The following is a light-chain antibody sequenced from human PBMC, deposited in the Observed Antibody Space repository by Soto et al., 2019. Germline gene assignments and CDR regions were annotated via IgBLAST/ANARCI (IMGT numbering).Light chain of an antibody. Sequence: DIQITQSPSTLSGSVGDRVTITCRASQTISSWLALYQQKPGKAPKLLIYKASTLKSGVPSRFSGSGSGTEFTLTISSLQPDDFATYYCQHYNSYSEAFGQGTKVDI. CDR1: QTISSW. CDR3: QHYNSYSEA. J-gene: IGKJ1*01. V-gene: IGKV1-5*03. CDR2: KAS.